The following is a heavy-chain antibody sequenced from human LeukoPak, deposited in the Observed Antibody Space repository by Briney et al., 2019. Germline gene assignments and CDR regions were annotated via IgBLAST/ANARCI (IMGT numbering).Heavy chain of an antibody. Sequence: WVRQAPGKGLEWIGSIYYSWSTYYNPSLKSRVTISVDTSKNQFSLKLSSVTAADTAVYYCARDTPTYYYDSLAVIYGMDVWGQGTTVTVSS. V-gene: IGHV4-39*07. CDR2: IYYSWST. CDR3: ARDTPTYYYDSLAVIYGMDV. J-gene: IGHJ6*02. D-gene: IGHD3-22*01.